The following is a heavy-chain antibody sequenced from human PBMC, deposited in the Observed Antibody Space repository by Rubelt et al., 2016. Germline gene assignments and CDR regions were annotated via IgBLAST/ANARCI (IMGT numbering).Heavy chain of an antibody. CDR3: ARVKGWYDSSHYYFDY. D-gene: IGHD3-22*01. CDR2: INQDGGER. J-gene: IGHJ4*02. CDR1: GFLFSSHW. Sequence: ASGFLFSSHWMSLVRQAPGKGLEWVANINQDGGERYYVDSVTGRFTISRDNAKNSLYLPMNSMRAEDTAVYYCARVKGWYDSSHYYFDYWGQGTLVTVSS. V-gene: IGHV3-7*02.